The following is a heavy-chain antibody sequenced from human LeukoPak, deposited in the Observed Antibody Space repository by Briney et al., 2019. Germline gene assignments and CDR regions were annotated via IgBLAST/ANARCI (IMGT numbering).Heavy chain of an antibody. J-gene: IGHJ4*02. V-gene: IGHV4-39*07. CDR2: IYHSGST. CDR1: GGSISSGDYY. D-gene: IGHD6-13*01. CDR3: ARDIGAAAGTGY. Sequence: SETLSLTCTVSGGSISSGDYYWGWLRQPPGKGLEWIGSIYHSGSTYYHPSLKSRATISVDTYKIQFSFMLGSVTAAYTSVYSCARDIGAAAGTGYWGQGTLVTVSS.